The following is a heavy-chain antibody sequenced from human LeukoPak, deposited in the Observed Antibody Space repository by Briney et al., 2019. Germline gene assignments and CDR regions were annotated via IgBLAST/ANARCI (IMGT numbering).Heavy chain of an antibody. V-gene: IGHV1-2*02. CDR3: VVPAAIRSDAFDI. Sequence: EASVKVSCKASGYTFTGYMHWVRQAPGQGLEWMGWINPNSGGTNYAQKFQGGVTMTRDTSISTAYMELSRLRSDDTAVYYCVVPAAIRSDAFDIWGQGTMVTVSS. J-gene: IGHJ3*02. CDR2: INPNSGGT. D-gene: IGHD2-2*02. CDR1: GYTFTGY.